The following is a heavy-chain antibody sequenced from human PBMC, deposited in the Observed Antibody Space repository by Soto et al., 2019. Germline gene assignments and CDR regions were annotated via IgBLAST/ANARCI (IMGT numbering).Heavy chain of an antibody. J-gene: IGHJ4*02. V-gene: IGHV3-30-3*01. D-gene: IGHD3-9*01. CDR1: GFTLSTYA. CDR2: ISYDGSNK. Sequence: GGSLRLSCAASGFTLSTYAMHWVRQAPGKGLEWVAVISYDGSNKYYADSVKGRFTISRDNSKNTLYLQMNSLRAEDTAVYYCAHFDWFIDYWGQGTLVTVSS. CDR3: AHFDWFIDY.